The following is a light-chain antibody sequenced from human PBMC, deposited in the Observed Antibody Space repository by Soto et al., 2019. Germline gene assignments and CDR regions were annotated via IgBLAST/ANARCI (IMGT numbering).Light chain of an antibody. CDR3: LQHNEFWWT. CDR1: QGSGDA. V-gene: IGKV1-17*01. Sequence: DIQMSQSPSSLSASVGDRVTITCRASQGSGDALGWYQQKPGKAPKRLIYAASTLQSGVPSMFSGSGSGTEFTLTISSLQPDDFATYYCLQHNEFWWTFGQGTKVAIK. CDR2: AAS. J-gene: IGKJ1*01.